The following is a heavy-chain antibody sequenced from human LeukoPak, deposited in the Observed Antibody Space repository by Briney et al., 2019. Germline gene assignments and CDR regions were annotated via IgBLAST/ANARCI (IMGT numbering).Heavy chain of an antibody. D-gene: IGHD6-6*01. J-gene: IGHJ4*02. CDR3: ARSGIAARRPWGY. V-gene: IGHV3-7*01. CDR1: GFTFSSYW. CDR2: IKQDGSEK. Sequence: PGGSLRLSCAAPGFTFSSYWMSWVRQAPGKGLEWVANIKQDGSEKYYVDSVKGRFTISRDTAKNSLYLQMNSLRAEDTAVYYCARSGIAARRPWGYWGQGTLVAVSS.